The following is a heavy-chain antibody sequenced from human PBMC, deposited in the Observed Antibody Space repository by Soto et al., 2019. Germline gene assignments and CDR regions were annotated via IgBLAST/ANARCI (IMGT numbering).Heavy chain of an antibody. CDR2: IWYDGSNK. D-gene: IGHD6-6*01. V-gene: IGHV3-33*01. CDR1: GFTFSSYG. CDR3: ASNGPIEYSTSLQGY. Sequence: PGGSLRLSCAASGFTFSSYGMHWVRQAPGKGLEWVAVIWYDGSNKYYADSVKGRFTISRDNSKNTLYLQMNSLRAEDTAVYYCASNGPIEYSTSLQGYWGQGTLVTVSS. J-gene: IGHJ4*02.